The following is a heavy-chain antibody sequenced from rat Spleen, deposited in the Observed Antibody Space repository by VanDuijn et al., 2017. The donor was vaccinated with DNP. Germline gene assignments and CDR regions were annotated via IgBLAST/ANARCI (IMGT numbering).Heavy chain of an antibody. CDR3: TSNPHIRTAAPFDY. CDR1: GFTFSNYG. Sequence: EVQLVESGGGLVQPGRSLKLSCAASGFTFSNYGMHWIRQAPTKGLEWVASSSPSGVNIYYRDSVKGRFTISRDNAKSTLYLQVNSLRSEDTATYFCTSNPHIRTAAPFDYWGQGVMVTVSS. CDR2: SSPSGVNI. D-gene: IGHD3-8*01. V-gene: IGHV5-19*01. J-gene: IGHJ2*01.